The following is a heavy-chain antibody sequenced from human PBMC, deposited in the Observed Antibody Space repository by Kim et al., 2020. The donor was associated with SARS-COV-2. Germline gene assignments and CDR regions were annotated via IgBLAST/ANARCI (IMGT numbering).Heavy chain of an antibody. J-gene: IGHJ5*02. V-gene: IGHV4-39*01. Sequence: PSLKSRVTMSVDTSKNQFSLKLNSVTAADTAVYYCARQGRSEVPAAYIFDPWGQGTLVTVSS. CDR3: ARQGRSEVPAAYIFDP. D-gene: IGHD2-2*01.